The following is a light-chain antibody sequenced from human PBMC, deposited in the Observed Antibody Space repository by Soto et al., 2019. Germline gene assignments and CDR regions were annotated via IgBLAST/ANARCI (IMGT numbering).Light chain of an antibody. CDR3: QQYGSSPYT. J-gene: IGKJ2*01. CDR2: GAS. CDR1: QSVSSSY. Sequence: EIVLTQSPGTLSLSPGERATLSCRASQSVSSSYLAWYQQKPGQPPRLLIYGASSRAIGIPDRFSGSGSLTDFTLTISRLEPEDFAVYYCQQYGSSPYTFGQGTKLEIK. V-gene: IGKV3-20*01.